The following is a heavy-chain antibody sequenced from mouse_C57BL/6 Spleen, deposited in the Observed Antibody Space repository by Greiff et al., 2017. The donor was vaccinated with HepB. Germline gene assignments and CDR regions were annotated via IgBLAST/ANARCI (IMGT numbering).Heavy chain of an antibody. Sequence: EVHLVESGGGLVKPGGSLKLSCAASGFTFSDYGLHWVRQAPEKGLEWVAYISSGSSTIDYADTVKGRFTFSRDNAKNTLFLQMTSLRSEDTAMYYCARPRYYGSSYSFDYWGQGTTLTVSS. V-gene: IGHV5-17*01. J-gene: IGHJ2*01. CDR2: ISSGSSTI. CDR3: ARPRYYGSSYSFDY. D-gene: IGHD1-1*01. CDR1: GFTFSDYG.